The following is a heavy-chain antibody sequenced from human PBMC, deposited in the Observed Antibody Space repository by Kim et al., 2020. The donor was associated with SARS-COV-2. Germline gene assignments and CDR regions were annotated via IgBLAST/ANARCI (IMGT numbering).Heavy chain of an antibody. CDR1: GFTVSRFA. CDR3: AKDHPSGGWPTFED. CDR2: ITNNNGKT. J-gene: IGHJ1*01. D-gene: IGHD2-15*01. Sequence: GGSLRLSCAASGFTVSRFAMSWVRQAPGKGLEWVAAITNNNGKTYYADSVMGRFTISSDESKHIVFLQMNSLRVEDTALYYCAKDHPSGGWPTFEDWGQG. V-gene: IGHV3-23*01.